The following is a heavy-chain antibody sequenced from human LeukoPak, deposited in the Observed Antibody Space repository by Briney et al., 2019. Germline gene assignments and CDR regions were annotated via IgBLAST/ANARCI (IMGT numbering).Heavy chain of an antibody. CDR3: AKETYSSGWYPYFDY. J-gene: IGHJ4*02. CDR1: GFTFSSYA. CDR2: ISGSGGST. D-gene: IGHD6-19*01. V-gene: IGHV3-23*01. Sequence: GGSLRLSCVASGFTFSSYAMSWVRQAPGKRLEWVSGISGSGGSTYYADSVKGRFTISRDNSKNTLFPQMNSLRAEDTAVYYCAKETYSSGWYPYFDYWGQGTLVTASS.